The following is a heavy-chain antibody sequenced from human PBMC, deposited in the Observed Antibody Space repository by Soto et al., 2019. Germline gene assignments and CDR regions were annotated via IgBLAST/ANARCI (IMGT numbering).Heavy chain of an antibody. CDR1: GYTFTSYG. CDR2: ISVYTGNT. V-gene: IGHV1-18*04. D-gene: IGHD2-8*01. CDR3: ARDRCTTDKCYTHHFDV. Sequence: QVQLVQSGGEVTKPGASVKVSCKSSGYTFTSYGVSWVRQAPGQGLAWWGWISVYTGNTKQAQKFQDRVTLTTEASTSTAYLELRNLRSDDTAVYYCARDRCTTDKCYTHHFDVWGQGTTVTVSS. J-gene: IGHJ6*02.